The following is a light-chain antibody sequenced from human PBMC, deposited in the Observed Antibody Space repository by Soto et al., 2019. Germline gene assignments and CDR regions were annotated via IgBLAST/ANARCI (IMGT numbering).Light chain of an antibody. CDR1: ESVNIY. CDR3: QQYGTSLRT. J-gene: IGKJ1*01. Sequence: EIVLTQSPATLSLSPGESATLSCRASESVNIYISWYQQKPAQAPRLLIYDASNRATGIPTRFSGSGSGTDFTLTINRLQPEDFAVYYCQQYGTSLRTFGQGTKVEI. CDR2: DAS. V-gene: IGKV3-11*01.